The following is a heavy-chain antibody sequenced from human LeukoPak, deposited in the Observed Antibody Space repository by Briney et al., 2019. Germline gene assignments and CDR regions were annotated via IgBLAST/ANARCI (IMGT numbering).Heavy chain of an antibody. V-gene: IGHV3-73*01. CDR3: TRLQEGAFDI. CDR1: GFTFSGSA. CDR2: IRREGDTYAT. D-gene: IGHD4-11*01. Sequence: GWSLRLSCAASGFTFSGSAMHWVGQASGKGLEWVGCIRREGDTYATAYAASVSSRFTISRDDSKNTAYLQMNSLKSEDTAVYYCTRLQEGAFDIWGQGTMVTVSS. J-gene: IGHJ3*02.